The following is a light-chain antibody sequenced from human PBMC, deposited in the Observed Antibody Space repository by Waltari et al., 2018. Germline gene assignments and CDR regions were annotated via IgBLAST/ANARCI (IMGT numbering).Light chain of an antibody. Sequence: QSVLTPPPSASGTPGQRVSIFCSGSSSNIGSTTENWYQQLPGTAPKLLISNDNRRPSGVPDRFSGSKSGTSASLAISGLQSEDEADYYCAAWDGSLSAMVFGGGTELTGL. J-gene: IGLJ2*01. CDR3: AAWDGSLSAMV. CDR2: NDN. CDR1: SSNIGSTT. V-gene: IGLV1-44*01.